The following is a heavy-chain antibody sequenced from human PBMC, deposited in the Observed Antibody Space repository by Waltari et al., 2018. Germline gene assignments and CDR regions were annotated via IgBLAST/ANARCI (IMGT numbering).Heavy chain of an antibody. Sequence: QLQLQESGSGLVKPSQTLSLTCAVSGGSISSGGYSWSWIRQPPGKGLEWIGYIYHSGSTYYNPARKSRVTISVDRSKNQFSLKLSSVTAADTAVYYCARANPYYYDSSGFDIWGQGTMVTVSS. CDR3: ARANPYYYDSSGFDI. J-gene: IGHJ3*02. D-gene: IGHD3-22*01. CDR1: GGSISSGGYS. V-gene: IGHV4-30-2*01. CDR2: IYHSGST.